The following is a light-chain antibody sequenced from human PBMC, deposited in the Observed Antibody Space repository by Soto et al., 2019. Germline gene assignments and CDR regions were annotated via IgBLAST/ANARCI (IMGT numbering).Light chain of an antibody. Sequence: EIRLTQSPCTLSLSPGERATLSCRASHSLSSSQLAWYQQKPGQAPRLLIHDASSRATGISDRFTGSGSGTDFTLTISSLQSEDFAVYYCQQYNNWTPSTFGQGTRLEIK. V-gene: IGKV3-20*01. J-gene: IGKJ5*01. CDR1: HSLSSSQ. CDR2: DAS. CDR3: QQYNNWTPST.